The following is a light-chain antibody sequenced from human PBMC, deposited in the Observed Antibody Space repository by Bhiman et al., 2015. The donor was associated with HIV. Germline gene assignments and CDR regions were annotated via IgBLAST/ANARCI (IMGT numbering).Light chain of an antibody. CDR2: DVT. J-gene: IGLJ2*01. V-gene: IGLV1-51*01. Sequence: QSALTQPASVSGSPGQSITISCTGTTSDIGNYNYVSWYQQLPGKAPKLMIYDVTKRPSGIPDRFSASKSGTSATLGITGLQTGDEADYYCATWDSSLSAEVFGGGTKLTVL. CDR1: TSDIGNYNY. CDR3: ATWDSSLSAEV.